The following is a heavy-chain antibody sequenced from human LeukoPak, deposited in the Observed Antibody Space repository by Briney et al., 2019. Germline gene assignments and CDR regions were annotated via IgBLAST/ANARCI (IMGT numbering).Heavy chain of an antibody. Sequence: SETLSLTCTVSGGSISSGSYYWSWIRQPAGKGLGWIGRIYTSGSTKYNPSLKSRVTISIDTSKNQFSLKLSSVIAADTAVYYCARSGAFDIWGQGTMITVSS. V-gene: IGHV4-61*02. D-gene: IGHD6-25*01. CDR1: GGSISSGSYY. CDR3: ARSGAFDI. J-gene: IGHJ3*02. CDR2: IYTSGST.